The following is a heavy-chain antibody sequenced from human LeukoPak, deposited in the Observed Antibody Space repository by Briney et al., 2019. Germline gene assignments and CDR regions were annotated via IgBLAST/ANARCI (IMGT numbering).Heavy chain of an antibody. CDR1: IFTFSIYN. J-gene: IGHJ4*02. V-gene: IGHV3-48*02. CDR3: VRDGPYGDHGMY. D-gene: IGHD4-17*01. CDR2: ITMTSNGT. Sequence: GGSLRLSCALSIFTFSIYNMNWVRQATGEGLYWISYITMTSNGTHYADSERRRFPISRDNAKSSLFLQMNSLRDEGTAVYYCVRDGPYGDHGMYWGQGTLVTVSS.